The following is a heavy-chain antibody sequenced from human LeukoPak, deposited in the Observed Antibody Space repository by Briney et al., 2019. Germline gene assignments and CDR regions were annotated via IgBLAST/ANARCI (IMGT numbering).Heavy chain of an antibody. V-gene: IGHV1-46*01. CDR2: ISPSGGST. J-gene: IGHJ4*02. CDR1: GYTFTSNY. D-gene: IGHD6-13*01. Sequence: GASVKVSCKAFGYTFTSNYMHWVRQAPGQGPEWMGVISPSGGSTTYAQKFQGRVTLTRDMSTSTDYLELSSLRSEDTAVYYCAKDRRPNSYSSSWLDYWGQGTLITVSS. CDR3: AKDRRPNSYSSSWLDY.